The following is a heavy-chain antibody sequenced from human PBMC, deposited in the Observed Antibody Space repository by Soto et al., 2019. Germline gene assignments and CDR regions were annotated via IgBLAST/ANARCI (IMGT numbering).Heavy chain of an antibody. CDR2: MNPDSGHA. CDR1: GYTFTNSD. J-gene: IGHJ4*02. Sequence: EASVKVSCKASGYTFTNSDINWVRQAPGQGLEWMGCMNPDSGHAAYAQKFQGRVTLTTSTSTSTVYMEMRSLGSEDTAVYYCARRPHCSGGICYYGLDNWGQETLVTVSS. D-gene: IGHD2-15*01. CDR3: ARRPHCSGGICYYGLDN. V-gene: IGHV1-8*01.